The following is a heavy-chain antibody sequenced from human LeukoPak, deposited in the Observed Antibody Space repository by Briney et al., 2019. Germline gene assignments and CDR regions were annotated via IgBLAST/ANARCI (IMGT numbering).Heavy chain of an antibody. J-gene: IGHJ4*02. Sequence: PGGSLRLSCAASGFTFSSYGMHWVRQAPGKGLEWVAVIWYDGSNKYYADSVKGRFTISRDNSKNTLYLQMNSLRAEDTAVYYCAKEKVEMAKLEYYFDYWGQGTLVTVSS. CDR1: GFTFSSYG. CDR3: AKEKVEMAKLEYYFDY. CDR2: IWYDGSNK. D-gene: IGHD5-24*01. V-gene: IGHV3-30*02.